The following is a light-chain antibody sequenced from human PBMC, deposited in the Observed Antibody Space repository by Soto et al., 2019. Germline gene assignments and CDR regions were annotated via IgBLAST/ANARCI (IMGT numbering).Light chain of an antibody. J-gene: IGLJ3*02. CDR3: QTWGTGIWV. CDR1: SGHSTYA. CDR2: LHSDGGH. V-gene: IGLV4-69*01. Sequence: QSLLTQSPSASASLGASVKLTCTLSSGHSTYAIAWHQQQPEKGPRYLMKLHSDGGHTKGDGIPDRFSGSSSGAERYLTISSLQSEDEADYYCQTWGTGIWVFGGGTKLTVL.